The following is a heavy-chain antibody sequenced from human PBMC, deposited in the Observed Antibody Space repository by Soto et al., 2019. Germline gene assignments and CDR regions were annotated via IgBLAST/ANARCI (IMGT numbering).Heavy chain of an antibody. CDR1: GFTFSSYG. J-gene: IGHJ3*02. CDR3: AKGDIIVGAHDAFDI. D-gene: IGHD1-26*01. V-gene: IGHV3-30*18. Sequence: GGSLRLSCAASGFTFSSYGMHWVRQAPGKGLEWVAVISYDGSNKYYADSVKGRFTISRDNSKNTLYLQMNSLRAEDTAVYYCAKGDIIVGAHDAFDIWGQGTMVTVSS. CDR2: ISYDGSNK.